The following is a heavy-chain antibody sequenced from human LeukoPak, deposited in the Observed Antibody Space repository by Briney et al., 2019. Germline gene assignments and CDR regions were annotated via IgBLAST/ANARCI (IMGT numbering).Heavy chain of an antibody. CDR3: ARLPLSNRWFDP. Sequence: KPSETLSLTCAVYGVTFSGYYWSWLRQPPGKGLEWVGEINHSGSTNYNPSLKSRVTISVDTSKHQFSLKLSTVTAADTAVYYCARLPLSNRWFDPWGQGTLVTVSS. CDR1: GVTFSGYY. J-gene: IGHJ5*02. D-gene: IGHD2-15*01. V-gene: IGHV4-34*01. CDR2: INHSGST.